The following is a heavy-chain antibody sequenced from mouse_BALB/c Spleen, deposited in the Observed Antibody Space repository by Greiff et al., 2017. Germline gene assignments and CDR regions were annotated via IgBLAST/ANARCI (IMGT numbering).Heavy chain of an antibody. D-gene: IGHD1-1*01. CDR1: GYSITSGYY. CDR2: ISYDGSN. V-gene: IGHV3-6*02. Sequence: ESGPGLVKPSQSLSLTCSVTGYSITSGYYWNWIRQFPGNKLEWMGYISYDGSNNYNPSLKNRISITRDTSKNQFFLKLNSVTTEDTATYDCARDYYGSSYFDYWGQGTTLTVSS. CDR3: ARDYYGSSYFDY. J-gene: IGHJ2*01.